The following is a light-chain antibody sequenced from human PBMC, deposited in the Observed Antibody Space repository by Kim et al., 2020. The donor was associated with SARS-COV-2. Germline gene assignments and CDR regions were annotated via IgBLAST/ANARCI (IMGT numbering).Light chain of an antibody. J-gene: IGLJ3*02. V-gene: IGLV3-1*01. CDR3: QAWDSSAVV. CDR2: RDS. Sequence: SYELTQPPSVSVAPGQTASITCGGDKIGDKNARWYQQRPGQAPVLVIYRDSKRPSGIPERFSGSNSGNTATLTISRTQAMDEADYYCQAWDSSAVVFGGGTQLTVL. CDR1: KIGDKN.